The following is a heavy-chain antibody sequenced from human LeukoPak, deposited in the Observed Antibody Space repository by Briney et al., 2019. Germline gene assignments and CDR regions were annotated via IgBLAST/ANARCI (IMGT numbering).Heavy chain of an antibody. J-gene: IGHJ5*02. CDR1: GSSISSYTHY. Sequence: SETLSLTCTVSGSSISSYTHYWSWIRQPPGKGLEWIATVYYTGGTYYNPSLKSRVTISIDTSRNHFSLKLTSVIAADTAMYYCVSNSSSSPWFDPWGQGTLVTVSS. V-gene: IGHV4-39*02. D-gene: IGHD6-6*01. CDR3: VSNSSSSPWFDP. CDR2: VYYTGGT.